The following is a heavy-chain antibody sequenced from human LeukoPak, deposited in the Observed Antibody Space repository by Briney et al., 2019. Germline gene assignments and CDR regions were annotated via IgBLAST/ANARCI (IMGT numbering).Heavy chain of an antibody. D-gene: IGHD6-13*01. Sequence: SSVKVSCKASGYTFTGYYMHWVRQAPGQGLKWMGWINSNSGGTNYAQNFQGRVTMTRDTSISTAYMELSRLRSDDTAVYYCARRCTSSSWIDRHWFDPWGQGTMVTVSS. CDR1: GYTFTGYY. CDR2: INSNSGGT. J-gene: IGHJ5*02. CDR3: ARRCTSSSWIDRHWFDP. V-gene: IGHV1-2*02.